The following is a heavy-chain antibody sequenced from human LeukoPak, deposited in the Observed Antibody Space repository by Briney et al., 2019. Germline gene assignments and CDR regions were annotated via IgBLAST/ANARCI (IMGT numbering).Heavy chain of an antibody. CDR1: GDSVSSNSAA. J-gene: IGHJ4*02. CDR2: TYYRSKWYN. Sequence: SQTLSLTCAISGDSVSSNSAAWDWIRQSPSRGLEWLGRTYYRSKWYNDYSVSVKSRITINPDTTKNQFSLQLNSVTPDDTAVYYCARMVGATPDYWGQGTVVTVSS. V-gene: IGHV6-1*01. CDR3: ARMVGATPDY. D-gene: IGHD1-26*01.